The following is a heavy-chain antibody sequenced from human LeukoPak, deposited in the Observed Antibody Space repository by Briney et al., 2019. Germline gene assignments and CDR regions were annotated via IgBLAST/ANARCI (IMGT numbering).Heavy chain of an antibody. Sequence: SVKVSCKASGGTFSSYTISWVRQAPGQGLEWMGRIIPILGIANYAQKFQGRVTITADKSTSTAYMELSSLRSEDTAVYYCARGTSSTPHYDILTGPRGWFGPWGQGTLVTVSS. V-gene: IGHV1-69*02. CDR2: IIPILGIA. CDR1: GGTFSSYT. J-gene: IGHJ5*02. D-gene: IGHD3-9*01. CDR3: ARGTSSTPHYDILTGPRGWFGP.